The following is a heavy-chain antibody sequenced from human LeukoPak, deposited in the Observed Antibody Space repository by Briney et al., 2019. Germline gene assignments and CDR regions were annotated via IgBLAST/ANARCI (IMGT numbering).Heavy chain of an antibody. Sequence: GGSLRLSCAASGFTFSSSAMSWVRQVPGKGLEWVSGISASGGSTYYADSVRGRFTISRDNSKNTLYVQVNSLGTEDTAAHYCAKGSYYDSSGSFYFDYWGQGTLVTVSS. J-gene: IGHJ4*02. CDR1: GFTFSSSA. CDR2: ISASGGST. CDR3: AKGSYYDSSGSFYFDY. D-gene: IGHD3-22*01. V-gene: IGHV3-23*01.